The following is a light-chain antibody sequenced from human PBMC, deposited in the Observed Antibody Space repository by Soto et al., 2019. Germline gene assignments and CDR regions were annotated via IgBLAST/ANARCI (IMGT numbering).Light chain of an antibody. CDR1: QTSTW. Sequence: DIQMTQSPSTLSASVGDRVTITCRASQTSTWLAWSQQKPGKAPKLLIYKASSLESGVPSRFRGSGSGTEFTPTISRLPPDEVANYYCQQYNNYSPRSFGQGTKVEIK. J-gene: IGKJ1*01. CDR3: QQYNNYSPRS. CDR2: KAS. V-gene: IGKV1-5*03.